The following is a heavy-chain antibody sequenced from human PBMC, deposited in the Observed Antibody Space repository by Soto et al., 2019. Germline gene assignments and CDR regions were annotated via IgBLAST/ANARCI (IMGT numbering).Heavy chain of an antibody. J-gene: IGHJ5*02. D-gene: IGHD2-8*01. CDR1: GFTFSGSA. CDR3: TRSLDIVLMVYALNWFDP. CDR2: IRSKANSYAT. V-gene: IGHV3-73*01. Sequence: GGSLRLSCAASGFTFSGSAMHWVRQASGKGLEWVGRIRSKANSYATAYAASVKGRFTISRDDSKNTAYLQMNSLKTEDTAVYYCTRSLDIVLMVYALNWFDPWGQGTLVTVSS.